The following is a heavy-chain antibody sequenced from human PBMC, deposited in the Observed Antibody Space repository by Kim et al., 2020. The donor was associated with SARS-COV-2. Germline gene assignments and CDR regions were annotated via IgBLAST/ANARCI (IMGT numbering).Heavy chain of an antibody. D-gene: IGHD6-13*01. CDR3: AREYSSSYRGFDY. J-gene: IGHJ4*02. V-gene: IGHV1-46*01. Sequence: AQKVQGRVTMTRDTSTSTVYMELSSLRSEDTAVYYCAREYSSSYRGFDYWGQGTLVTVSS.